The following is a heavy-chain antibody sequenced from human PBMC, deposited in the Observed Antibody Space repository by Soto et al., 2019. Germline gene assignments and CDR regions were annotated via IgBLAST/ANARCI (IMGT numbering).Heavy chain of an antibody. J-gene: IGHJ6*02. D-gene: IGHD5-18*01. CDR1: GYTFTSYG. V-gene: IGHV1-18*01. CDR3: ARVPATVMERMDV. CDR2: ISAYNGNT. Sequence: ASVKVSFKASGYTFTSYGISWVRQAPGQGLEWMGWISAYNGNTNYAQKLQGRVTMTTDTSTSTAYMELRSLGSDDTAVYYCARVPATVMERMDVWGQGTTVTVSS.